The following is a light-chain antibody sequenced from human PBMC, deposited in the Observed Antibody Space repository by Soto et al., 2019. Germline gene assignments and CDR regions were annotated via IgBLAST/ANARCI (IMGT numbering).Light chain of an antibody. CDR1: QSVSPW. Sequence: DIQMTQPPSTLSASVGDRVTITCRASQSVSPWLAWYQQKPGKAPDLLIYKVSTLESGVPSRFSGSGSGTEFTLTISSLQPDDSATYYCQHYNSYSTFGQGTKVEIK. J-gene: IGKJ1*01. CDR3: QHYNSYST. CDR2: KVS. V-gene: IGKV1-5*03.